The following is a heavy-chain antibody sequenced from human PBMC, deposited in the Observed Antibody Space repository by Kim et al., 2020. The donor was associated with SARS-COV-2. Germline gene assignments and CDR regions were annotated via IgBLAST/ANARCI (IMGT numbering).Heavy chain of an antibody. Sequence: SETLSLTCTVSGGSISSYYWSWIRQPPGKGLEWIGYIYYSGSTNYNPSLKSRVTISVDTSKNQFSLKLSSVTAADTAVYYCARVVGGSYHLAYWYFDLWGRGTLVTVSS. CDR3: ARVVGGSYHLAYWYFDL. CDR1: GGSISSYY. CDR2: IYYSGST. V-gene: IGHV4-59*01. J-gene: IGHJ2*01. D-gene: IGHD1-26*01.